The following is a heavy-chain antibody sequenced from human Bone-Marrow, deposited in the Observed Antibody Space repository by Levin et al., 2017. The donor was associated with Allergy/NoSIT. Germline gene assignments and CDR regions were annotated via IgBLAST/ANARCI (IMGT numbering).Heavy chain of an antibody. CDR1: GFTFGSYW. CDR3: ARAVGHHPG. Sequence: GGSLRLSCVASGFTFGSYWMSWVRQAPGKGLEWVANIADDGGEKVYVDSVRGRFTISRDNGQNSVYLEMNSLRAEDTAVYYCARAVGHHPGWGQGTLVTVSS. J-gene: IGHJ4*02. D-gene: IGHD3-16*01. CDR2: IADDGGEK. V-gene: IGHV3-7*01.